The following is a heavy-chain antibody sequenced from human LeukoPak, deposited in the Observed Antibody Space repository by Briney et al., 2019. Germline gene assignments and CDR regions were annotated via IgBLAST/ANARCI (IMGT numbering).Heavy chain of an antibody. CDR1: GFTFSSYS. CDR2: ISSSSSYI. Sequence: PGGSLRLSCAASGFTFSSYSMNWVRQAPGKGLEWVSSISSSSSYIYYADSVKGRFTISRDNAKNSLYLQMNSLRAEDTAVYYCARDRGYCSSTSCPIDYWGQGTLVTVSS. V-gene: IGHV3-21*01. CDR3: ARDRGYCSSTSCPIDY. D-gene: IGHD2-2*01. J-gene: IGHJ4*02.